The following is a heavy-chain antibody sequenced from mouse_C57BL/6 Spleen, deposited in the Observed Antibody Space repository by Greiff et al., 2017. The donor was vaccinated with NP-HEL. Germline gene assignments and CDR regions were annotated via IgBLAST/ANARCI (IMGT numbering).Heavy chain of an antibody. D-gene: IGHD1-1*01. V-gene: IGHV14-1*01. CDR3: TTRYYGSSYRDFDV. CDR2: IDPEDGDT. J-gene: IGHJ1*03. CDR1: GFNIKDYY. Sequence: EVQLQQSGAELVRPGASVKLSCTASGFNIKDYYMHWVKQRPEQGLEWIGRIDPEDGDTEYAPKFQGKATMTADTSSNTAYLQLSSLTSEDTAVYYCTTRYYGSSYRDFDVWGTGTTVTVSS.